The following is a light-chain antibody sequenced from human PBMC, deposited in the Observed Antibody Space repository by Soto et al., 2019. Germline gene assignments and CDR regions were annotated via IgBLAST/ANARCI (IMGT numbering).Light chain of an antibody. CDR2: DAS. CDR1: QDISNY. CDR3: QQYDNLPLA. Sequence: DIQMTPSPSSLSASVGDRVTITCQASQDISNYLNWYQQKPGKAPKLLIYDASNLETGVPSRFSRSGSGTDFTFTISSRQPEDIATYYCQQYDNLPLAVGGGTKVEIK. V-gene: IGKV1-33*01. J-gene: IGKJ4*01.